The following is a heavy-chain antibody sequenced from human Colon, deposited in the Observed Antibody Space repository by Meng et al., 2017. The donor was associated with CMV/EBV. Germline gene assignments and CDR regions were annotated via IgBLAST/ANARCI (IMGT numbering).Heavy chain of an antibody. V-gene: IGHV3-11*04. Sequence: GESLKISCAASGFTFSDYYMSWIRPAPGEGLEWVSYISSSGSTIYYADSVKGRFPISRDNAKNSLYLQMNSLRAEDTAGYYCTRVPTAIAPFDYWGQGPLVTVSS. CDR3: TRVPTAIAPFDY. D-gene: IGHD5-18*01. J-gene: IGHJ4*02. CDR2: ISSSGSTI. CDR1: GFTFSDYY.